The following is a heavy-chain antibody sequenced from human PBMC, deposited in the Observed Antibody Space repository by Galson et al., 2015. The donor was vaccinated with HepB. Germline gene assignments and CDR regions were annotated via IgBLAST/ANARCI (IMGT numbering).Heavy chain of an antibody. V-gene: IGHV6-1*01. CDR1: GDSVSSNIAA. CDR3: ARDARGGYWYFDL. Sequence: CAISGDSVSSNIAAWNWIRQSPSRGLEWLGRTYYRSKWYRDYAVSVKSRTSINPDTSKNQFSLQLNSVTPEDTAVYYCARDARGGYWYFDLWGRGTLVTVSS. CDR2: TYYRSKWYR. J-gene: IGHJ2*01.